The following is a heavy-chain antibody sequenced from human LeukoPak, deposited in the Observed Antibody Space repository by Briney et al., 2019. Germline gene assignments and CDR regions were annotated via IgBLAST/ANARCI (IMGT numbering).Heavy chain of an antibody. D-gene: IGHD2-21*02. Sequence: GGSLRLSCAASGFTFDDYTMHWVRQAPGKGLEWVSLISWDGGTTYYADSVKGRFTISRDNSKNSLYLQMNSLRTEDTALYYCAKDFYRGDSLDHWGQGTLVTVSS. J-gene: IGHJ4*02. CDR3: AKDFYRGDSLDH. V-gene: IGHV3-43*01. CDR1: GFTFDDYT. CDR2: ISWDGGTT.